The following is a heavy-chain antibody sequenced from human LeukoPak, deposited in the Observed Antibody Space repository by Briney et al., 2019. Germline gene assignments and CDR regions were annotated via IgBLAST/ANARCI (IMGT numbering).Heavy chain of an antibody. V-gene: IGHV1-8*01. Sequence: ASVKVSCKASGYSFTSYDIRWVRQAPGQGLEWRGCTNLNSGNTGYAQKFQGRVTMTRNTSISTAYMELSSLRSEDTAVYYCARRYYYYYDSSGYYYSWFDPWGQGTLVTVSS. D-gene: IGHD3-22*01. CDR2: TNLNSGNT. CDR1: GYSFTSYD. CDR3: ARRYYYYYDSSGYYYSWFDP. J-gene: IGHJ5*02.